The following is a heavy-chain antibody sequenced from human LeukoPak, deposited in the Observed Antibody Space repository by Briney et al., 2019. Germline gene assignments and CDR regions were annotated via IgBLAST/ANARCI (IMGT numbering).Heavy chain of an antibody. CDR1: GFTFNSYG. J-gene: IGHJ4*02. CDR3: ARDYCRTTSCLES. CDR2: IWPDGSNK. V-gene: IGHV3-33*08. D-gene: IGHD2-2*01. Sequence: GGSLRLSCAASGFTFNSYGMFWVRQAPGKGLEWVAFIWPDGSNKLYGDSVKGRFTISRDNSKNTVYLQMNSLRAEDTAVYYCARDYCRTTSCLESWGQRTLVTVSS.